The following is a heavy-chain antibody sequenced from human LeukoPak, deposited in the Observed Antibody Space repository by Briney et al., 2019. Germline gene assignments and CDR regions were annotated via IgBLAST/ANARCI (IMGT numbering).Heavy chain of an antibody. CDR3: ARQYYKERVGSSFDY. Sequence: GESLKISCKGSGYSFTSYWIGWVRQMPGKGLEWMGIIYPGDSDTRYSPSFQGQVTISPDKSLSTAYLPWSSLKASDTAMYYCARQYYKERVGSSFDYWGQGTLVTVPS. D-gene: IGHD3-10*01. CDR2: IYPGDSDT. J-gene: IGHJ4*02. V-gene: IGHV5-51*01. CDR1: GYSFTSYW.